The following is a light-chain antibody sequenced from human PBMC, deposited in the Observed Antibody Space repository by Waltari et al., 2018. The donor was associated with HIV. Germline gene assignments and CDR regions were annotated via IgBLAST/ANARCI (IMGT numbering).Light chain of an antibody. Sequence: QSALTPPPSASGSPGQSVPISCTGTSSAVGGFNHVSWYQQHPGKAPKLMIYEVSKRPSGVPDRFSGSKSGNTASLTVSGLQAEDEADYYCSSYAGSNNPVVFGGGTKLTVL. CDR1: SSAVGGFNH. CDR3: SSYAGSNNPVV. CDR2: EVS. J-gene: IGLJ2*01. V-gene: IGLV2-8*01.